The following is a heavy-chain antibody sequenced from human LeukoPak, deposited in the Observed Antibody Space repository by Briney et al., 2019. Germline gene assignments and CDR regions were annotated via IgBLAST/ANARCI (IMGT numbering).Heavy chain of an antibody. CDR3: ARGVVVPAASFDY. J-gene: IGHJ4*02. CDR1: GGSLSGYY. D-gene: IGHD2-2*01. CDR2: INHSGST. V-gene: IGHV4-34*01. Sequence: SETLSLTCAVYGGSLSGYYWSWIRQPPGKGLEWIGEINHSGSTNYNPSLKSRVTISVDTSKNQFSLKLSSVTAADTAVYYCARGVVVPAASFDYWGQGTLVTVSS.